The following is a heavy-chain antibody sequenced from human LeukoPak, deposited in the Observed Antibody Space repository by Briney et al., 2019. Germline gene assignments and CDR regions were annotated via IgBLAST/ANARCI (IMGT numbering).Heavy chain of an antibody. Sequence: RRASVKVSCKASGYTFTSYDINWVRQATGQGLEWMGWMNPNSGNTGYAQKFQGRVTMTRNTSISTAYMELSSLRSEDTAVYYCARGVPHSSWYHRYYYYYGMDVWGQGTTVTVSS. CDR3: ARGVPHSSWYHRYYYYYGMDV. V-gene: IGHV1-8*01. D-gene: IGHD6-13*01. CDR1: GYTFTSYD. CDR2: MNPNSGNT. J-gene: IGHJ6*02.